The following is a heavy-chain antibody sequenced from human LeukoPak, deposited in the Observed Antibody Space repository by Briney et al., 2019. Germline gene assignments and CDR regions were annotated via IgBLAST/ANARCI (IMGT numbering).Heavy chain of an antibody. J-gene: IGHJ3*02. D-gene: IGHD5-12*01. Sequence: SETLSLTCTVSGGSISSYSWSWIRQPPGKGLEWTGSIYYSGSTNYNPSLRSRVTMSVDTSKNQFSLKLSSVTAADTAVYYCARHGGESIVAMILHAFDIWGQGTMVTVSS. CDR3: ARHGGESIVAMILHAFDI. V-gene: IGHV4-59*08. CDR1: GGSISSYS. CDR2: IYYSGST.